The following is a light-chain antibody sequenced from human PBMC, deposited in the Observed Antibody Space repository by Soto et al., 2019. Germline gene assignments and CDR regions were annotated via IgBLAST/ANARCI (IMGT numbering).Light chain of an antibody. CDR1: QSIRSS. J-gene: IGKJ2*01. V-gene: IGKV1-39*01. Sequence: DIQMTQSPSSLSASVGDRVTITCRASQSIRSSSNWYQQKPGKAPKLLIYAASSLQSGVPSRFCGSGSGTDFTLTISSLQPEDFATYYCQQSYSTPYTFGQGTKLEIK. CDR2: AAS. CDR3: QQSYSTPYT.